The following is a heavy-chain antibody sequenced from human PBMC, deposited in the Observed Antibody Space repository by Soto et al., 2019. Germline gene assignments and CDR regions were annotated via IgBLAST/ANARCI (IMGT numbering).Heavy chain of an antibody. CDR1: GFTFSSYA. J-gene: IGHJ4*02. V-gene: IGHV3-23*01. Sequence: GGSLRLSCAASGFTFSSYAMSWVRQAPRKGLEWVSAISGSGGSTYYADSVKGRFTISRDNSKNTLYLQMNSLRAEDTAVYYCAKDHRLAVAGPREPNYFDYWGQGTLVTVSS. CDR3: AKDHRLAVAGPREPNYFDY. CDR2: ISGSGGST. D-gene: IGHD6-19*01.